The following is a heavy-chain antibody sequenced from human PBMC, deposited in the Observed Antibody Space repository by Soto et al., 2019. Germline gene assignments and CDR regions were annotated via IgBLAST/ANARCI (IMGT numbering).Heavy chain of an antibody. J-gene: IGHJ5*02. Sequence: PSETLSLTCAVSGDCITRNRWGNGVRQPPGKGLEWIGEIYHSGTTNYRPSLKSRVTISVDRSKNQFSLKLSSVTAADSAVYYCAGVRGPYCGGECYPPTPNWFDPWGQGTLVTVSS. CDR3: AGVRGPYCGGECYPPTPNWFDP. D-gene: IGHD2-21*01. CDR2: IYHSGTT. CDR1: GDCITRNRW. V-gene: IGHV4-4*02.